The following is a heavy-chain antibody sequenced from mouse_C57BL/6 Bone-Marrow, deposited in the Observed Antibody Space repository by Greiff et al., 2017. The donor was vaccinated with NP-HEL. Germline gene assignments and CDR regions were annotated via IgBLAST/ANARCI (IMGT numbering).Heavy chain of an antibody. D-gene: IGHD2-5*01. V-gene: IGHV5-4*01. CDR1: GFTFSSYA. Sequence: DVKLVESGGGLVKPGGSLKLSCAASGFTFSSYAMSWVRQTPEKRLEWVATISDGGSYTYYPDNVKGRFTISRDNAKNNLYLQMSHLKSEDTAMYYCARDQDSNYDFDYWGQGTTLTVSS. J-gene: IGHJ2*01. CDR2: ISDGGSYT. CDR3: ARDQDSNYDFDY.